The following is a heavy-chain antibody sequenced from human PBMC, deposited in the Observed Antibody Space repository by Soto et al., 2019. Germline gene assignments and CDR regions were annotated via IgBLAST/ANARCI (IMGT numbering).Heavy chain of an antibody. CDR1: GGSVRTGSYH. D-gene: IGHD7-27*01. Sequence: QVRLQESGPGRVKPSETLSLTCSVSGGSVRTGSYHWSWIRQPPGKGLEWIGFIPNNGSPDYNPSLKSRVVVSIDRSKNQFSLKVNSVTAADTAVYFCARIRWGGDSWGQGTLVTVSS. V-gene: IGHV4-61*01. CDR2: IPNNGSP. J-gene: IGHJ4*02. CDR3: ARIRWGGDS.